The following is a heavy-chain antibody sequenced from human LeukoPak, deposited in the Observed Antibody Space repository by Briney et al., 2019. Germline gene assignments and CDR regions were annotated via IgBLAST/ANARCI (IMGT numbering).Heavy chain of an antibody. CDR1: GGSISSYY. V-gene: IGHV4-59*12. CDR2: IHYSGST. D-gene: IGHD6-19*01. Sequence: SETLSLTCTVSGGSISSYYWSWIRQPPGKGLEWIGYIHYSGSTNYNPSLKSRVTISVDTSKNQFSLKLSSVTAADTAVYYCARGGYSSGWYSGGSNWFDPWGQGTLVTVSS. CDR3: ARGGYSSGWYSGGSNWFDP. J-gene: IGHJ5*02.